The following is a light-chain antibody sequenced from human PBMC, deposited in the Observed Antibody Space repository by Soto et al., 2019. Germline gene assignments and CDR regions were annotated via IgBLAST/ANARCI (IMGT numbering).Light chain of an antibody. CDR3: QQYETSPRT. J-gene: IGKJ1*01. Sequence: EIVLTQSPGTLPLSPGERATLSCRASQSVSSSYLDWYQQKPGQAPRLLIYRASSRATGIPERFSGSGSGTDFTLTISRLEPEDFEVYYCQQYETSPRTFGQGTKVDI. V-gene: IGKV3-20*01. CDR1: QSVSSSY. CDR2: RAS.